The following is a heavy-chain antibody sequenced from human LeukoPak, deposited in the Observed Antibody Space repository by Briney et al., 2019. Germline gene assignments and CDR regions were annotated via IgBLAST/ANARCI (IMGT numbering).Heavy chain of an antibody. CDR2: ISAYNGNT. V-gene: IGHV1-18*01. CDR1: GYTFTSYG. CDR3: ARVRGIADWYFDL. Sequence: ASVKVSCKASGYTFTSYGISWVRQAPGQGLEWMGWISAYNGNTNYAQKLQGRVTMTTDTSTSTVYMELSSLRSEDTAVYYCARVRGIADWYFDLWGRGTLVTVSS. D-gene: IGHD6-13*01. J-gene: IGHJ2*01.